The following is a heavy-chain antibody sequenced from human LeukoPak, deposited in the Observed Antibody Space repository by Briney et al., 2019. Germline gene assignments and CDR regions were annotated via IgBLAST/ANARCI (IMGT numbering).Heavy chain of an antibody. CDR1: GDSVSSKNGA. V-gene: IGHV6-1*01. D-gene: IGHD6-19*01. CDR2: TYYRSKWYN. J-gene: IGHJ4*02. CDR3: ARDFGTTGWHTFDY. Sequence: SQTLSLTCVVSGDSVSSKNGAWNWIRQSPSRGLEWLGRTYYRSKWYNDYAESMEGRMTISQDTSKNQYSLRLNSVTPDDTAVYYCARDFGTTGWHTFDYWGQGTLVTVSS.